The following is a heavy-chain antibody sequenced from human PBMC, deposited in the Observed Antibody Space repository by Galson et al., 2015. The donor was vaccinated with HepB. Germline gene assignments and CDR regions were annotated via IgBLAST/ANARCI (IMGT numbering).Heavy chain of an antibody. CDR1: GGTFSSYA. Sequence: SVKVSCKASGGTFSSYAISWVRQAPGQGLEWMGRIIPILGIANYAQKFQGRVTITADKSTSTAYKELSSLRSEDTAVYYCASGGRGDVWGQGTTVTVSS. CDR2: IIPILGIA. J-gene: IGHJ6*02. CDR3: ASGGRGDV. D-gene: IGHD4-23*01. V-gene: IGHV1-69*04.